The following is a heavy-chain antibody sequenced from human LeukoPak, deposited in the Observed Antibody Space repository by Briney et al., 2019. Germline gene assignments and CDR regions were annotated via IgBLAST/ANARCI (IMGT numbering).Heavy chain of an antibody. Sequence: GGSLRLSCAASGFIFSSYWMHWVRQAPGKGPVWVSRINSDGSSTSYADSVKGRFTISRDNAKNTLYLQMNSLRAEDTAVYYCAREEGGAGLYGFDIWGQGTMVTVSS. D-gene: IGHD1-26*01. CDR3: AREEGGAGLYGFDI. CDR1: GFIFSSYW. J-gene: IGHJ3*02. CDR2: INSDGSST. V-gene: IGHV3-74*01.